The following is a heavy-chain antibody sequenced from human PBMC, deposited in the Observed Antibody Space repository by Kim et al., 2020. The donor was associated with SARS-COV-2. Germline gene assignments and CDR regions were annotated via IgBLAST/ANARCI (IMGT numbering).Heavy chain of an antibody. Sequence: GESLKISCKGSGYSFTSYWIGWVRQMPGKGLEWMGIIYPGDSDTRYSPSFQGQVTISADKSISTAYLQWSSLKASDTAMYYCARGADITGTSGPGELWFDPWGQGTLVTVSS. V-gene: IGHV5-51*01. D-gene: IGHD1-20*01. J-gene: IGHJ5*02. CDR1: GYSFTSYW. CDR3: ARGADITGTSGPGELWFDP. CDR2: IYPGDSDT.